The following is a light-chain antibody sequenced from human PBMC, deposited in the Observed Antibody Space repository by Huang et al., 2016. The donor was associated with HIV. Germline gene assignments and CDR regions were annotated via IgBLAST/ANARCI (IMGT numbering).Light chain of an antibody. Sequence: DIQMTQSPSSLSVFVGDRVTITCRASRSISSYLNWYQQKPGKAPKLLIYAASSLQSGVPSRFSGSGSGTDFTLTISSLQPEDFATYYCQQSYSTPYTFGQGTKLEIK. J-gene: IGKJ2*01. CDR2: AAS. V-gene: IGKV1-39*01. CDR1: RSISSY. CDR3: QQSYSTPYT.